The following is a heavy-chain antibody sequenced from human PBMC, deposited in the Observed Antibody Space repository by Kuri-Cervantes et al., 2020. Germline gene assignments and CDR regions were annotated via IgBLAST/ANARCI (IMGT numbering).Heavy chain of an antibody. J-gene: IGHJ1*01. Sequence: SSVKVPCKPSGGTFSSYAISRVRQAPGQGLEWMGGIIPIFGKTNYAQKFQGRVTITTDESTSTAYMELSSLRSEDTAVYYSARDAPYSSGWYVYFQQWGQGTLVTVSS. CDR2: IIPIFGKT. CDR3: ARDAPYSSGWYVYFQQ. CDR1: GGTFSSYA. V-gene: IGHV1-69*05. D-gene: IGHD6-19*01.